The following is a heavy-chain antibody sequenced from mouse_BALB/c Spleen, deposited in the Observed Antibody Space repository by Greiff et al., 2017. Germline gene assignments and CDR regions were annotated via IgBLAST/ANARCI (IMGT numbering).Heavy chain of an antibody. Sequence: QVQLQQPGAELVKPGAPVKLSCKASGYTFTSYWMNWVKQRPGRGLEWIGRIDPSDSETHYNQKFKDKATLTVDKSSSTAYIQLSSLTSEDSAVYYCARGTTANAMDYWGQGTSVTVSS. CDR2: IDPSDSET. D-gene: IGHD1-2*01. CDR3: ARGTTANAMDY. V-gene: IGHV1-69*02. J-gene: IGHJ4*01. CDR1: GYTFTSYW.